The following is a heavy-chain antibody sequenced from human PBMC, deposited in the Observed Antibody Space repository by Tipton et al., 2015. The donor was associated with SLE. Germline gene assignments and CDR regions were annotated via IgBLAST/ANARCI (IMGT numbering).Heavy chain of an antibody. CDR3: TRVPRYNWNYIAD. CDR1: GGSISSYY. D-gene: IGHD1-7*01. Sequence: TLSLTCTISGGSISSYYWSWIRQAPGKGLEWIGHVYYSGTTNYSPSLKSRATISIDKSKNQFSLKLTSVTAADTAVYHCTRVPRYNWNYIADWGQGTLVSVSS. J-gene: IGHJ4*02. CDR2: VYYSGTT. V-gene: IGHV4-59*12.